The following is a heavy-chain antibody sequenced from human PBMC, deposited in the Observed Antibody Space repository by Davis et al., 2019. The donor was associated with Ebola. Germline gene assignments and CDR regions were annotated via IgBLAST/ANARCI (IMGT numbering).Heavy chain of an antibody. D-gene: IGHD2-2*01. Sequence: PGGSLRLSCEVSGLVSSDHVMNWVRQAPGKGLEWVSSITTNGWSTYYADSVKGRFIISRDNAKNSLFLQMHSLRGDDTAVYFCARETPISSRSDWWGQGTLVTVSS. CDR1: GLVSSDHV. V-gene: IGHV3-48*01. CDR2: ITTNGWST. J-gene: IGHJ4*02. CDR3: ARETPISSRSDW.